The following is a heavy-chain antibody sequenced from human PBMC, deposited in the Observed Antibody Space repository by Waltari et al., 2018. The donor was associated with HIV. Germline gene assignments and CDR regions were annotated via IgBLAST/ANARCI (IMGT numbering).Heavy chain of an antibody. CDR2: IKSIADGGTR. CDR1: GITLQNAW. J-gene: IGHJ4*02. D-gene: IGHD1-26*01. Sequence: EVQLVESGGDLVKPGGSLSLACAGSGITLQNAWLSWVGQAPGKGRQGLGHIKSIADGGTRDYAASVSGRFIISTDDLNNTLFLQMNKLKVEDTALYYCSTFEMGSSRDFWGQGTLVTVSS. V-gene: IGHV3-15*01. CDR3: STFEMGSSRDF.